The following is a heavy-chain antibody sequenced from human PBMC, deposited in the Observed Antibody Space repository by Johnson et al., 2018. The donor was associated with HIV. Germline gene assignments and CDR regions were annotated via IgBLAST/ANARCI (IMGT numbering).Heavy chain of an antibody. Sequence: VQLVESGGGLVKPGGSLRLSCAVYGLSFSKAWMSWVRQAPGKGLEWVGRIKTKSDGAAIHYAAPVKGRFTVSRDDSRNTLYLQMNSLKTEDTAVYYCTTVDSSGYHNDAFDIWGQGTMVTVSS. J-gene: IGHJ3*02. D-gene: IGHD3-22*01. CDR3: TTVDSSGYHNDAFDI. CDR1: GLSFSKAW. CDR2: IKTKSDGAAI. V-gene: IGHV3-15*01.